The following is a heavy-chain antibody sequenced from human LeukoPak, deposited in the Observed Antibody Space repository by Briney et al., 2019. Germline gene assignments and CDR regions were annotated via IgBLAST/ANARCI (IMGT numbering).Heavy chain of an antibody. D-gene: IGHD6-13*01. V-gene: IGHV4-4*07. CDR3: ARGDSSSWYGHFDY. CDR1: GGSISSYY. Sequence: PSETLSLTCTVSGGSISSYYWSWIRQPAGKGLEWIGRIYTSGSTNYNPSLKSRVTMSVDTSKNQFSLKLRSVTAADTAVYYCARGDSSSWYGHFDYWGQGTLVTVSS. CDR2: IYTSGST. J-gene: IGHJ4*02.